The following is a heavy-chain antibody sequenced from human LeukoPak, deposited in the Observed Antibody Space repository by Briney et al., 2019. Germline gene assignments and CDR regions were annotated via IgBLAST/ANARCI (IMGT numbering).Heavy chain of an antibody. CDR1: GFIFAEAW. J-gene: IGHJ6*03. CDR3: AKTGMLRRVGYLDV. Sequence: GGSLRLSCATSGFIFAEAWMTWVRQAPGKGLEWVAVIAYDGNNTYFGDSVRGRFTISRDNSKKTVYLEMNSLRVEDTAVYYCAKTGMLRRVGYLDVGGKGTAVIVS. CDR2: IAYDGNNT. D-gene: IGHD1-1*01. V-gene: IGHV3-30*18.